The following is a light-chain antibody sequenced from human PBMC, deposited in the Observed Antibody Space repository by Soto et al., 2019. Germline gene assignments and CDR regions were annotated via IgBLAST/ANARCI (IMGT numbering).Light chain of an antibody. CDR2: DDS. J-gene: IGLJ2*01. Sequence: SSELTQPPSVSVSPGQTASMTCSGDKLGGKYVCWYQQKPGQSPMLVIYDDSKRPSGIPERFSGSNSGNTATLTISGTQAMDEADYYCQAWDSSVVFGGGTKLTVL. V-gene: IGLV3-1*01. CDR3: QAWDSSVV. CDR1: KLGGKY.